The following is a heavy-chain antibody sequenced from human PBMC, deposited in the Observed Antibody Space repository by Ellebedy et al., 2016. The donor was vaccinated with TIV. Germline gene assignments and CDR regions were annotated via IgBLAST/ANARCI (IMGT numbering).Heavy chain of an antibody. Sequence: GESLKISCAASGFAFGGFAMNWVRQAPGKGLQWVSSISYTGDETFYADSVRGRFTISRDNAMNSLYLQINSLRAEDTAVYYCVRFPRGAPFADYLYYMDVWGKGIMVTVSS. V-gene: IGHV3-21*01. CDR2: ISYTGDET. CDR3: VRFPRGAPFADYLYYMDV. CDR1: GFAFGGFA. J-gene: IGHJ6*03. D-gene: IGHD3-10*01.